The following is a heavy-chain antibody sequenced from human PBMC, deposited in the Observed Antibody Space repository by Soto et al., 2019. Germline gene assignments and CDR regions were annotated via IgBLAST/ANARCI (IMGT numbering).Heavy chain of an antibody. CDR2: INAGNGNT. V-gene: IGHV1-3*01. J-gene: IGHJ6*02. CDR1: GYTFTSYS. CDR3: AIGYCSSTSCYAWDCYYYYGMDV. Sequence: ASVKVSCKASGYTFTSYSMHWVRQAPGQRLEWMGWINAGNGNTKYSQKFQGRVTITRDTSASTAYMELSSLRSEDTAVYYCAIGYCSSTSCYAWDCYYYYGMDVWGQGTTVTVSS. D-gene: IGHD2-2*01.